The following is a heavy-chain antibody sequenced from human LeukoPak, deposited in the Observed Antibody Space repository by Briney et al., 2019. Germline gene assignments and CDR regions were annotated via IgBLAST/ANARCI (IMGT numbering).Heavy chain of an antibody. Sequence: SETLSLTCTVSGGSISSGDYYWSWIRQPPGKGLEWIGHIYYSGSTYYNPSLKSRLTMSVDTSNNQFSLKLSSVTAADTAVYFCARVPSGFGELLEHYFDYWGQGTLVTVSS. CDR1: GGSISSGDYY. V-gene: IGHV4-30-4*01. CDR2: IYYSGST. D-gene: IGHD3-10*01. J-gene: IGHJ4*02. CDR3: ARVPSGFGELLEHYFDY.